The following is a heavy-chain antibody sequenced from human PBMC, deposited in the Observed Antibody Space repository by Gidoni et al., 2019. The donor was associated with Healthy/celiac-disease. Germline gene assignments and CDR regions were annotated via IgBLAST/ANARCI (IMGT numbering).Heavy chain of an antibody. J-gene: IGHJ3*02. D-gene: IGHD4-17*01. V-gene: IGHV3-49*04. CDR3: TREDDGDYVGAFDI. CDR2: IRSKAYGGTT. Sequence: EVQLVESGGGLVQPGRSLRLSCTASGFTSGDYAMSWVRQAPGKGVEWVGFIRSKAYGGTTEYAASVKGRFTISRDDSKSIAYLQMNSLKTEDTAVYYCTREDDGDYVGAFDIWGQGTMVTVSS. CDR1: GFTSGDYA.